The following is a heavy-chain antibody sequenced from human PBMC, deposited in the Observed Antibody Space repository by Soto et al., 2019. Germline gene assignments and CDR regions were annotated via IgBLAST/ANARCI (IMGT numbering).Heavy chain of an antibody. CDR3: ARDRVAATSRPFGWFDP. Sequence: GGSLRLSCAASGFTFSSYGMHWVRQAPGKGLEWVAVIWYDGSNKYYADSVKGRFTISRDNSKNTLYLQMNSLRAEDTAVYYCARDRVAATSRPFGWFDPWGHGTLVTVSS. CDR1: GFTFSSYG. J-gene: IGHJ5*02. V-gene: IGHV3-33*01. D-gene: IGHD2-15*01. CDR2: IWYDGSNK.